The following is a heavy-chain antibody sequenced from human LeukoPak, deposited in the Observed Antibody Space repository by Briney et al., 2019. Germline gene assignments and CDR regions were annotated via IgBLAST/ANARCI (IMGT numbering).Heavy chain of an antibody. D-gene: IGHD2-21*01. Sequence: GGSLRLACAASGFTFSTSWMNWVRQAPGMGPVWVSRINGDGSITTYADSVKGRFTISRDNAKNALSLQMNSLRAEDTAVYYCASGYSSTPLDYWGQGTLVTVSS. CDR3: ASGYSSTPLDY. J-gene: IGHJ4*02. CDR2: INGDGSIT. V-gene: IGHV3-74*01. CDR1: GFTFSTSW.